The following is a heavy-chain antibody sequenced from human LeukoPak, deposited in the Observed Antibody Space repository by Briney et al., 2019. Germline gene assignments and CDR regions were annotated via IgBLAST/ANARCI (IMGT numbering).Heavy chain of an antibody. Sequence: PSETLSLTCAVSGYSISSGYYWPWIRQPPGKGLDYIGSIDHSGTTYYNPSLMSRVTISVDTTQNHFSLRLTSVTSADTAVYYCAREREYYYMDVWGEGTTVSVSS. CDR3: AREREYYYMDV. J-gene: IGHJ6*03. D-gene: IGHD1-26*01. V-gene: IGHV4-38-2*02. CDR1: GYSISSGYY. CDR2: IDHSGTT.